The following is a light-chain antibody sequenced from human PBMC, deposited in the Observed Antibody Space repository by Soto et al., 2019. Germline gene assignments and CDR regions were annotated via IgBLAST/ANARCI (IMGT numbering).Light chain of an antibody. V-gene: IGKV1-39*01. J-gene: IGKJ1*01. CDR2: SAS. CDR1: QSITTN. Sequence: DIQMTQSPSSLSASVGDRVTITCRASQSITTNLHWYQEKPGKAPQLLISSASRLQSGVPSRFRGSGSGTDFTLTISSLQPEDFATYYCQQSYNAPWTFGQGTKVEIK. CDR3: QQSYNAPWT.